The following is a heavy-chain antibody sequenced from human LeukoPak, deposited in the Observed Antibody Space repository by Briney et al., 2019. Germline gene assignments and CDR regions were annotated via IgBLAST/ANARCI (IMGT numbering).Heavy chain of an antibody. CDR2: ISSSGNTI. Sequence: SGGSLRLSCAASGFIFSSYEMNWVRQAPGKGVEWLSYISSSGNTIYYADSVKGRFTISRDTISRDNAKNSLYLQMNSLRAEDTAVYYCAGETREYYGMDVWGQGTTVTVSS. D-gene: IGHD1-26*01. J-gene: IGHJ6*02. V-gene: IGHV3-48*03. CDR3: AGETREYYGMDV. CDR1: GFIFSSYE.